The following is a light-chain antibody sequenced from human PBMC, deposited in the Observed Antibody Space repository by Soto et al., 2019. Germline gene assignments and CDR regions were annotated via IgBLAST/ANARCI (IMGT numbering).Light chain of an antibody. V-gene: IGKV4-1*01. CDR2: WAS. CDR1: QSVLYSSNNKNF. J-gene: IGKJ2*01. CDR3: QQYYRTPYT. Sequence: DIVMTQSPDSLAVSLGEXATINCKSSQSVLYSSNNKNFLAWYQQKPGQPPKLLIYWASTRESGVPDRFSGSGSGTDFTLTISSLQAEDVAVYYCQQYYRTPYTFGQGTKVDIK.